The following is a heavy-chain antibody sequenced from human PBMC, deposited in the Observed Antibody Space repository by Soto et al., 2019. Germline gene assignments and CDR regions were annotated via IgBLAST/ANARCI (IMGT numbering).Heavy chain of an antibody. J-gene: IGHJ4*02. D-gene: IGHD3-10*01. V-gene: IGHV1-18*01. CDR3: ARDHRRITIVRGVEGDFDY. CDR1: GYTFTSYG. Sequence: QVQLVQSGAEVKKPGASVKVSCKASGYTFTSYGISWVRQAPGQGLEWMGWISAYNGNTNYAQKPQGRVTMTTDTSTSTAYMELRSLRAEDTAVYYCARDHRRITIVRGVEGDFDYWGQGTLVTVSS. CDR2: ISAYNGNT.